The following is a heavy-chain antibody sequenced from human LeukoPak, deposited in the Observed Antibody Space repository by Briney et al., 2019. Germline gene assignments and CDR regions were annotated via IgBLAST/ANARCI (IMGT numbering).Heavy chain of an antibody. J-gene: IGHJ6*02. CDR3: ARGRGVDV. CDR1: GLTFSSYA. Sequence: GGSLRLSCAASGLTFSSYAMNWVRQAPGKGLEWVATITSSGGSTYYADSVKGRFTISRDNAKNSLYLQMNSLRAEDTAVYYCARGRGVDVWGQGTTVTVSS. CDR2: ITSSGGST. V-gene: IGHV3-23*01.